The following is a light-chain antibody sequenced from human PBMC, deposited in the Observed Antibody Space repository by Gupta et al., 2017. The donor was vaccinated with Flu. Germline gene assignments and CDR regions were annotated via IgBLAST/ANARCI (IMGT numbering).Light chain of an antibody. CDR3: SSYTSSSTLGV. Sequence: QSALTQPAPVSGSPGQSITISCTGTSSDVGGYNYVSWYQQHPGKAPKLMIYEVSNRPSGVSNRFSGSKSSNTASLTISGLQAEDEADYYCSSYTSSSTLGVFGGGTKLTVL. J-gene: IGLJ2*01. V-gene: IGLV2-14*01. CDR2: EVS. CDR1: SSDVGGYNY.